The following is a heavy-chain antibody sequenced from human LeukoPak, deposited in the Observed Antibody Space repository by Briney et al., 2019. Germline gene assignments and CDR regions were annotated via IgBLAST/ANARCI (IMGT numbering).Heavy chain of an antibody. V-gene: IGHV4-59*08. CDR3: ARHVSSSSTSFDY. Sequence: SETLSLTCTVSGGSISSYYWSWIRQPPGKGLEWIGYIYYRGSTNYNPSLESRVTISVDTSKNQFSLKLSSVTAADTAVYYCARHVSSSSTSFDYWGQGTLVTVSS. CDR2: IYYRGST. D-gene: IGHD6-13*01. CDR1: GGSISSYY. J-gene: IGHJ4*02.